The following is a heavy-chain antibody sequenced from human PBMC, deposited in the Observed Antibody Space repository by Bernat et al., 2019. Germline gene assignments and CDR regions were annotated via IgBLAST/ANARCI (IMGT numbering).Heavy chain of an antibody. Sequence: EVQLLESGGGLVQPGGSLRLSCAASGFTFSSYAMSWVRQAPGKGLEWVSAISGSGGSTYYADSVKGRFTISRDNSKNTLYLQMNSLRAEDTAVYYCARDGGITVAGRPNAFDIWGQGTMVTVSS. CDR1: GFTFSSYA. V-gene: IGHV3-23*01. CDR3: ARDGGITVAGRPNAFDI. J-gene: IGHJ3*02. CDR2: ISGSGGST. D-gene: IGHD6-19*01.